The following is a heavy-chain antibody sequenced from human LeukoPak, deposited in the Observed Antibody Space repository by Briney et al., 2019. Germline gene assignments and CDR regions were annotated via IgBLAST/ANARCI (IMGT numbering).Heavy chain of an antibody. CDR1: GYTLTELS. Sequence: SVKVSCKVSGYTLTELSMHWVRQAPGKGLEWMGRIIPILGIANYAQKFQGRVTITADKSTSTAYMELSSLRSEDTAVYYCASLEPSDYWGQGTLVTVSS. CDR2: IIPILGIA. V-gene: IGHV1-69*02. J-gene: IGHJ4*02. CDR3: ASLEPSDY.